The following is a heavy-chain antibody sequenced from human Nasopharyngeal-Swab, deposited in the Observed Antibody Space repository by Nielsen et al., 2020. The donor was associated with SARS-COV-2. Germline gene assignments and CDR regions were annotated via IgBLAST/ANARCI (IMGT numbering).Heavy chain of an antibody. CDR3: ARVFVN. Sequence: GGSLRLSCAASGFTFSDHYMDWVRQAPGKGLEWVSYISSSSSTIYYADSVKGRFTISRDNAKNSLYLQMNSLRAEDTAVYYCARVFVNWGQGTLVTVSS. CDR2: ISSSSSTI. CDR1: GFTFSDHY. V-gene: IGHV3-11*04. J-gene: IGHJ4*02.